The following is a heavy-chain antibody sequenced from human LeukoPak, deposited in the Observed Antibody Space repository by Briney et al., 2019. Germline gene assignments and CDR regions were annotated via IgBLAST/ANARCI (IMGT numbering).Heavy chain of an antibody. CDR3: AKGSARRWFWYFDY. CDR2: ISGSGGST. Sequence: GGTLRLSCAASGFSFSTYGMSWVRQAPGKGLEWVSAISGSGGSTNYADSVKGRFTIPRDNSKNTLYLQMNSLRAEDTAAYYCAKGSARRWFWYFDYWGQGTLVTVSS. CDR1: GFSFSTYG. D-gene: IGHD4-23*01. J-gene: IGHJ4*02. V-gene: IGHV3-23*01.